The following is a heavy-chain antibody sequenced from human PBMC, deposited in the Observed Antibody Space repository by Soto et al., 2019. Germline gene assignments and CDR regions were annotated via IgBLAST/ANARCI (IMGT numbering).Heavy chain of an antibody. V-gene: IGHV4-34*01. CDR3: ARGVKAYFDH. Sequence: QVQLQQWGAGLLKPSETLSLTCAVYGGTFSDYFWSWVRQPPGKGLEWIGEINHSGSTNYNPSLKSRVTISVDTSVNQVSLKVSAVTAADTAVYYCARGVKAYFDHWGQGTPVTVSS. J-gene: IGHJ4*02. CDR2: INHSGST. CDR1: GGTFSDYF.